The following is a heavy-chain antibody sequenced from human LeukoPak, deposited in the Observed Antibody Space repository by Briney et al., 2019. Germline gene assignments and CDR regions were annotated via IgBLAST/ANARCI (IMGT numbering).Heavy chain of an antibody. D-gene: IGHD1-26*01. J-gene: IGHJ3*02. V-gene: IGHV4-59*01. CDR2: IYYSGST. CDR1: GGSISSYY. Sequence: SETLSLTCTVSGGSISSYYWSWVRQPPGKGVEWVGYIYYSGSTSYNPSLKRRVTISVETSKKKFSLKRRCGTAADTAFYYCARYIVSYPHDAFDIWGQGTMVTVSS. CDR3: ARYIVSYPHDAFDI.